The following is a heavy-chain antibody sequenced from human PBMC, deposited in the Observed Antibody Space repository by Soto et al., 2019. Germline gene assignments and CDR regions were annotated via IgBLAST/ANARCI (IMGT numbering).Heavy chain of an antibody. V-gene: IGHV1-18*01. CDR1: GYTFTSYG. Sequence: QVQLVQSGAEVKKPGASVKVSCKASGYTFTSYGISWVRQAPGQGLEWMGWISAYNGNTNYAQKLQGRVTMTTDTSTSTAYMERRSLRSDDTAVYYCARDRTYDFWSGYYAENFDYWGQGTLVTVSS. CDR3: ARDRTYDFWSGYYAENFDY. D-gene: IGHD3-3*01. CDR2: ISAYNGNT. J-gene: IGHJ4*02.